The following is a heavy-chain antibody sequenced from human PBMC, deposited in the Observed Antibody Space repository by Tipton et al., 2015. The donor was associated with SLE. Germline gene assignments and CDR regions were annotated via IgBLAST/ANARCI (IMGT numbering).Heavy chain of an antibody. J-gene: IGHJ4*02. D-gene: IGHD1-26*01. CDR2: LSHNGVT. CDR1: GYSISSGYY. Sequence: TLSLTCVVSGYSISSGYYWGWIRQPPGKGLEWIGSLSHNGVTAYNPSLKSRVTLSSDTPKNQFSLRVRSVTAADTAVYYCARGGGSYYDYWGQGTLVTVSS. V-gene: IGHV4-38-2*01. CDR3: ARGGGSYYDY.